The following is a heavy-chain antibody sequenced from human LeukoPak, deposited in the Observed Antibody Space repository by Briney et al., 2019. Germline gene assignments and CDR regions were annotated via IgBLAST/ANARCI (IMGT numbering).Heavy chain of an antibody. Sequence: ASVKVSCKASGYTFTSYYMHWVRQAPGQGLGWMGIINPSGGSTSYAQKFQGRVTMTRDMSTSTVYMELSSLRSEDTAVYYCARDGRSGQRFGYWGQGTLVTVSS. CDR3: ARDGRSGQRFGY. V-gene: IGHV1-46*01. D-gene: IGHD6-19*01. CDR1: GYTFTSYY. J-gene: IGHJ4*02. CDR2: INPSGGST.